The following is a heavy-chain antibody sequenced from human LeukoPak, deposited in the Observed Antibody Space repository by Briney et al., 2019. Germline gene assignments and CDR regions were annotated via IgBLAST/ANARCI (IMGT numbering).Heavy chain of an antibody. D-gene: IGHD3-22*01. CDR2: IYPGDSDT. CDR1: GYSFTSYW. CDR3: ARAYDSSGYYYPYYFDY. V-gene: IGHV5-51*01. Sequence: GESLKISCKGSGYSFTSYWIGWVRQMPGKGLEWMGIIYPGDSDTRYSPSFQGQVTISADKSISTAYLQWSSLKASDTAMYYCARAYDSSGYYYPYYFDYRGQGTLVTVSS. J-gene: IGHJ4*02.